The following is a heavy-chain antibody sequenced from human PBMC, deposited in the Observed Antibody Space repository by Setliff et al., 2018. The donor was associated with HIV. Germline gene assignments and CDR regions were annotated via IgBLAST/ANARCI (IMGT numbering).Heavy chain of an antibody. Sequence: AASVKVSCKASGYSFTNYDIYWVRQAPGQGLEWMGWVNPNSGNTGYAQKFQGRVTMTRDTSISTAYMELRSLISDDTAVYYCVRGPSSGWPSYYYYMDVWGKGTTVTVSS. V-gene: IGHV1-8*02. J-gene: IGHJ6*03. CDR1: GYSFTNYD. D-gene: IGHD6-19*01. CDR2: VNPNSGNT. CDR3: VRGPSSGWPSYYYYMDV.